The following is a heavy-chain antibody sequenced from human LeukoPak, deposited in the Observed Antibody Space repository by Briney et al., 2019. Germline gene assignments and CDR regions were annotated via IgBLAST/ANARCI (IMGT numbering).Heavy chain of an antibody. Sequence: ASVKVSCKASGYTFTSYGISWVRQAPGQGPEWMGWISAYNGNTNYAQKLQGRVTMTTDTSTSTAYMELRSLRSDDTAVYYCASWVHYDFWSGYGMDVWGQGTTVTVSS. J-gene: IGHJ6*02. V-gene: IGHV1-18*01. CDR3: ASWVHYDFWSGYGMDV. D-gene: IGHD3-3*01. CDR1: GYTFTSYG. CDR2: ISAYNGNT.